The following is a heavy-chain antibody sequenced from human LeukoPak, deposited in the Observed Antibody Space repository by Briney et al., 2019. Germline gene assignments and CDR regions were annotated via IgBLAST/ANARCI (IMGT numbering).Heavy chain of an antibody. CDR1: TFTVSTNY. D-gene: IGHD2-2*01. CDR3: ARDGGGYRNSSSCYGGAFDI. J-gene: IGHJ3*02. Sequence: GGSLRLSCAASTFTVSTNYMSWVRQAPGKGLEWVSLISSGGSTYYADSVKGRFTISRDNSRNTLYLQMNSLRAEDTAVYYCARDGGGYRNSSSCYGGAFDIWGQGTMVTVSS. V-gene: IGHV3-53*01. CDR2: ISSGGST.